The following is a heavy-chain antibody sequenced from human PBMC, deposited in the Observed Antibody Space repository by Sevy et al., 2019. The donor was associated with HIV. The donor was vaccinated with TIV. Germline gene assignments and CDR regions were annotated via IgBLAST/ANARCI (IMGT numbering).Heavy chain of an antibody. J-gene: IGHJ4*02. CDR2: ISAYNGNT. Sequence: GESLKISCKASGYTFTSYGISWVRQAPGQGLEWMGWISAYNGNTNYAQKLQGRVTMTTDTSTSTAYMELRSLRSDDTAVYYCARGDGVIAARQFDYWGQGTLVTVSS. CDR1: GYTFTSYG. CDR3: ARGDGVIAARQFDY. D-gene: IGHD6-6*01. V-gene: IGHV1-18*01.